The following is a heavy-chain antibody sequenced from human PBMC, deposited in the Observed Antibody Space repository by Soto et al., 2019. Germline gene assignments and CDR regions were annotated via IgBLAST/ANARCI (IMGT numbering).Heavy chain of an antibody. CDR1: GGSISSGGYY. CDR2: IYYSGST. Sequence: SETLSLTCTVSGGSISSGGYYWSWIRQHPGKGLEWIGYIYYSGSTYYNPSLKSRVTISVDTSKNQFSLKLSPVTAADTAVYYCAATLTGYCSSTSCRRSPYYYGMDVWGQGTTVTVSS. J-gene: IGHJ6*02. D-gene: IGHD2-2*03. V-gene: IGHV4-31*03. CDR3: AATLTGYCSSTSCRRSPYYYGMDV.